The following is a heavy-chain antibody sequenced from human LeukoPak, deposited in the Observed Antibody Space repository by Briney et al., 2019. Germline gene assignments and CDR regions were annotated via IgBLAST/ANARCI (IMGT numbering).Heavy chain of an antibody. CDR3: ADIVVVPAAMWENYYYYMDV. CDR2: INHSGST. J-gene: IGHJ6*03. D-gene: IGHD2-2*01. V-gene: IGHV4-34*01. CDR1: GGSFSGYY. Sequence: SETLSLTCAVYGGSFSGYYWSWIRQPPGKGLEWIGEINHSGSTNYNPSLKSRVTISVDTSKNQFSLKLSSVTAADTAVYYCADIVVVPAAMWENYYYYMDVWGKGTTVTISS.